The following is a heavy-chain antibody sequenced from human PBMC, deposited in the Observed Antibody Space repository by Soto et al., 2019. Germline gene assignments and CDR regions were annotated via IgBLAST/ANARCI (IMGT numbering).Heavy chain of an antibody. D-gene: IGHD6-19*01. CDR1: GFAFSTNG. CDR2: ISYDGSNK. V-gene: IGHV3-30*18. CDR3: AKGSGQWPNYFDY. Sequence: PGGSLRLSCAASGFAFSTNGMHWVRQAPGKGLEWVAVISYDGSNKYYADSVRGRFTISGDNSKSTLFLQMNSLGAEDTAVYYCAKGSGQWPNYFDYWGQGNVVTVS. J-gene: IGHJ4*02.